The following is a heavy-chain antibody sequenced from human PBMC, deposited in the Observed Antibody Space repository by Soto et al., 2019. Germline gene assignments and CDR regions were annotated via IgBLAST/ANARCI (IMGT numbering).Heavy chain of an antibody. V-gene: IGHV3-21*01. J-gene: IGHJ5*02. CDR3: ASRYSGYVYNWFDP. CDR1: GFSFSSYS. CDR2: ISSSSSYI. Sequence: PGGSLRLSCAASGFSFSSYSVNWVRQAPGKGLEWVSSISSSSSYIYYADSVKGRFTISRDNAKNSLYLQMDSLRAEDTAVYYCASRYSGYVYNWFDPWGQGTLVTV. D-gene: IGHD5-12*01.